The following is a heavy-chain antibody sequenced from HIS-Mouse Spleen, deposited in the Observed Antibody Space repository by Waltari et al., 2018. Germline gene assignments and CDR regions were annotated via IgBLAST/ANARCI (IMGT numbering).Heavy chain of an antibody. D-gene: IGHD6-13*01. CDR2: IYYRGST. CDR1: GGSISSSSYY. Sequence: QLQLQESGPGLVKPSETLSLTCTVSGGSISSSSYYWGWIRQPPGKGLELIGSIYYRGSTNDSPSLKSRVTISVDTSKTQFSLKLSSVTAADTAVYYCAREIPYSSSWYDWYFDLWGRGTLVTVSS. V-gene: IGHV4-39*07. CDR3: AREIPYSSSWYDWYFDL. J-gene: IGHJ2*01.